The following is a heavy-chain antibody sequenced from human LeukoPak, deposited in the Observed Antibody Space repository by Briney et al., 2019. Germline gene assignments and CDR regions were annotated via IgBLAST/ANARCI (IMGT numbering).Heavy chain of an antibody. CDR3: AKSLLLGYSGGGDY. V-gene: IGHV3-23*01. CDR1: GFTFSSYA. J-gene: IGHJ4*02. CDR2: ISGSGGST. D-gene: IGHD5-12*01. Sequence: PGGSLRLSCAVSGFTFSSYAMSWVRQAPGKGLEWVSAISGSGGSTYYADSVKGRFTISRDNSKNTLYLQMNSLRAEDTAVYYCAKSLLLGYSGGGDYWGQGTLVTVSS.